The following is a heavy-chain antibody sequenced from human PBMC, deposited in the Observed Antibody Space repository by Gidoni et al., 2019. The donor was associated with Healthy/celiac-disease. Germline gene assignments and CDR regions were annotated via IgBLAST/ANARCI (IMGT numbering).Heavy chain of an antibody. Sequence: QVQLQESGPGLVKPSETLSLTCTVSGGSISSYYWSWIRQPPGKGLEWIGYIYYSGSTNYNPSLKSRVTISVDTSKNQFSLKLSSVTAADTAVYYCARRSSSWYSDWFDPWGQGTLVTVSS. CDR2: IYYSGST. J-gene: IGHJ5*02. CDR1: GGSISSYY. V-gene: IGHV4-59*08. D-gene: IGHD6-13*01. CDR3: ARRSSSWYSDWFDP.